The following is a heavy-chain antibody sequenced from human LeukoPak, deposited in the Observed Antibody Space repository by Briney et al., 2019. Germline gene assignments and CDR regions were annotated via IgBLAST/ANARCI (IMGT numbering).Heavy chain of an antibody. CDR1: GFTFSSYS. Sequence: GGSLRLSCAASGFTFSSYSMNWVRQAPGKGLEWVSYISSSGSTIDYADSVKGRFTISRDNSKNTLYLQMNSLRAEDTAVYYCATSYYYDSSGSPDAGMDVWGQGTTVTVSS. CDR2: ISSSGSTI. D-gene: IGHD3-22*01. CDR3: ATSYYYDSSGSPDAGMDV. J-gene: IGHJ6*02. V-gene: IGHV3-48*01.